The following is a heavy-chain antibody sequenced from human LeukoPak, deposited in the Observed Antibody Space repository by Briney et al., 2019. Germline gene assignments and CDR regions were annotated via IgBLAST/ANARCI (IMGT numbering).Heavy chain of an antibody. D-gene: IGHD3-22*01. Sequence: PSETLSLTCGVSGGSIDITNYWSWVRQAPGKGLEWIGEISHDGTTNYNPSLRSRVAMSLDRANNQFSLSLTSVTAADTAVYYCTREDRPFCPFAYWGQGVLVTASS. J-gene: IGHJ4*02. V-gene: IGHV4-4*02. CDR1: GGSIDITNY. CDR2: ISHDGTT. CDR3: TREDRPFCPFAY.